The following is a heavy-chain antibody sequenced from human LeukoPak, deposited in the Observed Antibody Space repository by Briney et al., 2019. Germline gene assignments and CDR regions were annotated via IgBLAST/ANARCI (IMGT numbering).Heavy chain of an antibody. CDR1: GGTFSSYA. V-gene: IGHV1-69*05. Sequence: SVKVSCKASGGTFSSYAISWVRQAPGQGLEWMGGIIPIFGTANYAQKFQGRVTITTDTSTSTAYMELRSLRSDDTAVYYCARDAVTTSAFDIWGQGTMVTVSS. CDR2: IIPIFGTA. CDR3: ARDAVTTSAFDI. J-gene: IGHJ3*02. D-gene: IGHD4-17*01.